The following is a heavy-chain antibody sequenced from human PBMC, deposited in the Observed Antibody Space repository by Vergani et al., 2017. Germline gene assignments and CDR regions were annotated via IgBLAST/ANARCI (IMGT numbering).Heavy chain of an antibody. Sequence: VQLVESGGGVVQPGRSLRLSCAASGFTFSSYSMNWVRQAPGKGLEWVSSISSSSSYIYYADSVKGRFTISRVNAKNSLYLQMNSLRAEDTAVYYCARDVAVAGTSLGWGQGTLVTVSS. V-gene: IGHV3-21*01. CDR2: ISSSSSYI. CDR1: GFTFSSYS. D-gene: IGHD6-19*01. CDR3: ARDVAVAGTSLG. J-gene: IGHJ4*02.